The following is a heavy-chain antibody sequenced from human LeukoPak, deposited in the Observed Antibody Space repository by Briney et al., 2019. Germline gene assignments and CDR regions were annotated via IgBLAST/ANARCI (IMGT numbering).Heavy chain of an antibody. CDR1: GITLSNFG. V-gene: IGHV3-23*01. Sequence: PGGSLRLSCGVSGITLSNFGMSWVRQAPGKGLEWVAGISGSAGGTNYADSVKGRFTISRDNSKNTLFLQMDRLRAEDTAVYFCAKRGVVVRVFLVGFHKEAYYFDSWGQGAQVIVSS. D-gene: IGHD3-16*02. CDR2: ISGSAGGT. J-gene: IGHJ4*02. CDR3: AKRGVVVRVFLVGFHKEAYYFDS.